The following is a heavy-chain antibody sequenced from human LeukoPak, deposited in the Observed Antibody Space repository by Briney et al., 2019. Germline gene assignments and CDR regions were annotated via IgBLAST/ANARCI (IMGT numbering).Heavy chain of an antibody. V-gene: IGHV3-33*01. J-gene: IGHJ4*02. Sequence: GRSLRLSCAASGFTFSSYGMHWVRQAPGKGLEWVAVIWHDGSNKYYADSVKGRFTISRDNSKNTLYLQMNSLRAEDTAVYYCARDGSSGWYGNDYWGQGTLVTVSS. CDR1: GFTFSSYG. CDR2: IWHDGSNK. CDR3: ARDGSSGWYGNDY. D-gene: IGHD6-19*01.